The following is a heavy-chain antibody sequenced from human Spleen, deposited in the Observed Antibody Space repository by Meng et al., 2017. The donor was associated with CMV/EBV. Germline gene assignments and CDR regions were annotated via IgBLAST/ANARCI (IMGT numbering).Heavy chain of an antibody. Sequence: ASVKVSCKASGYPFTAFYMHWVRQAPGQGLEWMGRINPNNGATDYAQKFQGRVTMAMDTSIRTAYMELTRLAFDDTAVYYCARERVWELRYYYYYAMDVWGQGTTVTVSS. V-gene: IGHV1-2*02. CDR3: ARERVWELRYYYYYAMDV. CDR1: GYPFTAFY. D-gene: IGHD1-26*01. J-gene: IGHJ6*02. CDR2: INPNNGAT.